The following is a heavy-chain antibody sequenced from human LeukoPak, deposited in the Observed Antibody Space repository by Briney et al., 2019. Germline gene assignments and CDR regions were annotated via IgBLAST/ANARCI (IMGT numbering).Heavy chain of an antibody. D-gene: IGHD1-26*01. J-gene: IGHJ3*02. CDR1: SGSISTSNYY. Sequence: PSETLSLTCTVSSGSISTSNYYWGWVRQPPGKALEWIGSIYHSGTTYYNPSLKSRVTISVDTSKNQFSLKLSSVTAADTAVYYCARGRLEAMWELLPYDSFDIWGQGTMFTVSS. CDR3: ARGRLEAMWELLPYDSFDI. CDR2: IYHSGTT. V-gene: IGHV4-39*07.